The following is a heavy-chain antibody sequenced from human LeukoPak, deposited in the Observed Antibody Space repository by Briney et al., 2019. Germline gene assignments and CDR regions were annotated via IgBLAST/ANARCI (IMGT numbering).Heavy chain of an antibody. D-gene: IGHD3-22*01. CDR1: GGTFSSYA. Sequence: SVKVSCKASGGTFSSYAISWVPQAPGQGLEWMGRIIPIFGIANYAQKFQGRVTITADKSTSTAYMELSSLRSEDTAVYYCAREADRRGYYYDSSGYYLDYWGQGTLVTVSS. J-gene: IGHJ4*02. CDR2: IIPIFGIA. V-gene: IGHV1-69*17. CDR3: AREADRRGYYYDSSGYYLDY.